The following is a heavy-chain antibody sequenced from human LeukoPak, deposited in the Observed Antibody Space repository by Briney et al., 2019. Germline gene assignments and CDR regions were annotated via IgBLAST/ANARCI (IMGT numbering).Heavy chain of an antibody. V-gene: IGHV3-15*01. CDR1: GFTFSNAW. D-gene: IGHD1-26*01. Sequence: GGSLRLSCAAPGFTFSNAWMTWVRQAPGKGLGWVGRVKSKTDGGTTDYAAPVKGRFTISRDDSKTTMYLQMNSLKTEDTAVYYCTSSGTYSLDAFDMWGQGTMVTVSS. J-gene: IGHJ3*02. CDR2: VKSKTDGGTT. CDR3: TSSGTYSLDAFDM.